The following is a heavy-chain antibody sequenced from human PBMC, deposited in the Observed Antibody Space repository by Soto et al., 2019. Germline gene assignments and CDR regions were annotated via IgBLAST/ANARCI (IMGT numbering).Heavy chain of an antibody. CDR1: GGSISSGGYY. V-gene: IGHV4-31*03. Sequence: SETLSLTCTVSGGSISSGGYYWSWIRQHPGKGLEWIGYIYYSGSTYYNPSLKSRVTISVDTSKNQFSLKLSSVTAADTAVYYCARDNITMVRGVPLLYYGMDVWGQGTTVTVSS. J-gene: IGHJ6*02. D-gene: IGHD3-10*01. CDR2: IYYSGST. CDR3: ARDNITMVRGVPLLYYGMDV.